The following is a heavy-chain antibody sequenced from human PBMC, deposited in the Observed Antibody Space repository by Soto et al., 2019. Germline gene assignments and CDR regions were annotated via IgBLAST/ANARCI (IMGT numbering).Heavy chain of an antibody. CDR2: IDWDDDK. D-gene: IGHD1-26*01. CDR3: ARIVGRKLLHDAFDI. CDR1: GFSLSTSGMC. J-gene: IGHJ3*02. V-gene: IGHV2-70*01. Sequence: SGPTLVNPTQTLTLTCTFSGFSLSTSGMCVGWIRQPPGKALEWLALIDWDDDKYYSTSLKTRLTISKDTSKNQVVITMTNMDPVDTATYYCARIVGRKLLHDAFDIWGQGRMVTVSS.